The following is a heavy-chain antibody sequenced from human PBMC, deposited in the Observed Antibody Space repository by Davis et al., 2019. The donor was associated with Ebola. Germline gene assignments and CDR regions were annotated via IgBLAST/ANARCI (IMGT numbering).Heavy chain of an antibody. D-gene: IGHD4-11*01. CDR2: ISSSSSYI. CDR1: GFTFSSYS. CDR3: ARDSGTVTTDYYYYYGMDV. V-gene: IGHV3-21*01. J-gene: IGHJ6*02. Sequence: PGGSLRLSCAASGFTFSSYSMNWVRQAPGKGLEWVSSISSSSSYIYYADSVKGRFTISRDNAKNSLYLQMNSLRAEDTAVYYCARDSGTVTTDYYYYYGMDVWGQGTTVTVSS.